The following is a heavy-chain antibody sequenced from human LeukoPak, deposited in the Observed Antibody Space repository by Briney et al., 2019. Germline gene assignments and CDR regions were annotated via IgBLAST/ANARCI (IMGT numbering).Heavy chain of an antibody. CDR3: VRHAGGTTYDY. D-gene: IGHD3-16*01. Sequence: SETLSLTCTVSGGSISPYSWSWIRQPPGKGLEWLGHISFSGITHYNASLKSRVTMSVDTSRNHFSLIVSSVTAADTALYYCVRHAGGTTYDYWGQGTLVTVSS. CDR2: ISFSGIT. J-gene: IGHJ4*02. CDR1: GGSISPYS. V-gene: IGHV4-59*08.